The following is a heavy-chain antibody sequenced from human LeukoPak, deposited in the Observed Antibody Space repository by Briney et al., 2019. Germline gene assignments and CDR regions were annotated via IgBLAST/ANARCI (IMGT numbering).Heavy chain of an antibody. D-gene: IGHD2-2*02. CDR3: ARFCSSTSCYSRGWGYYYMDV. Sequence: SQTLSLTCTVSGGSISSGSYYWSWIRQPAGKGLEWIGRIYTSGSTNYNPSLKSRVTISVDTSKNQFSLKLSSVTAADTAVYYCARFCSSTSCYSRGWGYYYMDVWGKGTTVTVSS. J-gene: IGHJ6*03. CDR1: GGSISSGSYY. CDR2: IYTSGST. V-gene: IGHV4-61*02.